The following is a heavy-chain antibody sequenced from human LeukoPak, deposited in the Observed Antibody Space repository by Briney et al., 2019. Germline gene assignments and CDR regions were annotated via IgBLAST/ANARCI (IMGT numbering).Heavy chain of an antibody. CDR1: GYTFTSYD. CDR2: INPNSGGT. Sequence: GASVKVSCKASGYTFTSYDINWVRQAPGQGLEWMGWINPNSGGTNCAQKFQGRVTMTRDTSISTAYMELSRLRSDDTAVYYCARVMGIAAAGTHDYYYGMDVWGQGTTVTVSS. J-gene: IGHJ6*02. CDR3: ARVMGIAAAGTHDYYYGMDV. V-gene: IGHV1-2*02. D-gene: IGHD6-13*01.